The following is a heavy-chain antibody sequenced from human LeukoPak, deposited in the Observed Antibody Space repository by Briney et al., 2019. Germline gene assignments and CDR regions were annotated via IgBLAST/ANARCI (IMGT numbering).Heavy chain of an antibody. CDR3: AKGRGHSGYDFLDY. CDR2: ISWNSGSI. Sequence: GGSLRLSCAASGFTFDDYAMHWVRQAPGKGLEWVSGISWNSGSIGYADSVKGRFTISRDNAKNSLYLQMNSLRAEDMALYYCAKGRGHSGYDFLDYWGQGTLVTVSS. D-gene: IGHD5-12*01. J-gene: IGHJ4*02. CDR1: GFTFDDYA. V-gene: IGHV3-9*03.